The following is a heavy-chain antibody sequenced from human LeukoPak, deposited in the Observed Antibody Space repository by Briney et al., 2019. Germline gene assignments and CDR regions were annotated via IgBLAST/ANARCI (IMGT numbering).Heavy chain of an antibody. V-gene: IGHV3-23*01. CDR2: ISGNAGST. J-gene: IGHJ4*02. Sequence: PGGSLRLSCAASGFTLSSYAMSWVRQAPGKGLEWVSLISGNAGSTYYADSVKGRFTISRDNSKNTLYLQMNSLRAEDTAVYYCAKGLSDYSSVDYWGQGTLVTVSS. CDR3: AKGLSDYSSVDY. D-gene: IGHD4-11*01. CDR1: GFTLSSYA.